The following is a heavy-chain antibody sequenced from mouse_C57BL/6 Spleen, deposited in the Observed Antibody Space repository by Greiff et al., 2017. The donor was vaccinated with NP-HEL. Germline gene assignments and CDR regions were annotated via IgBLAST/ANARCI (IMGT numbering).Heavy chain of an antibody. CDR2: IDPSDSET. CDR3: ARKTAQNFFDY. CDR1: GYTFTSYW. D-gene: IGHD3-2*02. V-gene: IGHV1-52*01. J-gene: IGHJ2*01. Sequence: VQLQQPGAELVRPGSSVKLSCKASGYTFTSYWMHWVKQRPIQGLEWIGNIDPSDSETHYNQKFKDKATLTVDKSSSTAYMQLSSLTSEDSAVYYCARKTAQNFFDYWGQGTTLTVSS.